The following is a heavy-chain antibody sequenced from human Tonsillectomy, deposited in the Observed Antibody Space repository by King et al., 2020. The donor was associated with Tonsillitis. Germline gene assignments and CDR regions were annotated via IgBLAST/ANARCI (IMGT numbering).Heavy chain of an antibody. Sequence: QLVQSGAEVKKPGASVKVSCKASGYTFTSYDINWVRQATGQGLEWVGWMNPNSGNTGYAQTFQGRVSMTRNSSISTAYMELSSLRSEDTAVYYCARGQPTMVTRGYYYYGLDVWGQGTTVTVSS. CDR1: GYTFTSYD. V-gene: IGHV1-8*01. D-gene: IGHD5-18*01. CDR2: MNPNSGNT. J-gene: IGHJ6*02. CDR3: ARGQPTMVTRGYYYYGLDV.